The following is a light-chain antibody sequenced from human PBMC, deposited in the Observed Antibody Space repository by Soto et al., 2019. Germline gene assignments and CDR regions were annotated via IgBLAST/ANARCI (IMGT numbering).Light chain of an antibody. CDR3: QQYNRYPLT. CDR1: QSISTW. J-gene: IGKJ4*01. Sequence: DIQMTQSPSTLSASVGDRVTITCRASQSISTWLAWYQQKPGKAPKLLIYDASSLESGVPPRFSGSGSDTEFALTINNLQPDDFATYHCQQYNRYPLTFGGGTKVEIK. V-gene: IGKV1-5*01. CDR2: DAS.